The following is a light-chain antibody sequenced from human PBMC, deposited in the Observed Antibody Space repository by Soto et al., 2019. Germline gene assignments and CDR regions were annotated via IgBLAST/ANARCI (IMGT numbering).Light chain of an antibody. V-gene: IGLV1-51*02. CDR2: ENN. Sequence: QSVLTQPPSVSAAPGQKVTISCSGSTSNIGNNYVSWYQHLPGTAPKLLIYENNKWPSGIPDRFSGSKSGTSATLGITGLQTGDEADYYCGTWDSGLSASWLFGGGTKLTVL. CDR1: TSNIGNNY. CDR3: GTWDSGLSASWL. J-gene: IGLJ3*02.